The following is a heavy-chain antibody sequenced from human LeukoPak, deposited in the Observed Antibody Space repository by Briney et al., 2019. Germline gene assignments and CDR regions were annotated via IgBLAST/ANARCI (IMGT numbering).Heavy chain of an antibody. D-gene: IGHD6-19*01. CDR3: ATRPDSGWRFDY. Sequence: PGGSLRLSCPASGFTFSSYAMSWVRQAPGKGLEWVSAISGSGGSTYYADSVKGRFTISRDNSKNTLYLQMNSLRAEDTAVYYCATRPDSGWRFDYWGQGTLVTVSS. CDR2: ISGSGGST. J-gene: IGHJ4*02. CDR1: GFTFSSYA. V-gene: IGHV3-23*01.